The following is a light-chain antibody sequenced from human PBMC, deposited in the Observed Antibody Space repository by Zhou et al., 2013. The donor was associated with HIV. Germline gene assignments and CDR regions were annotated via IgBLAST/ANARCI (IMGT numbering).Light chain of an antibody. CDR2: PAS. CDR3: QKYNSDPL. CDR1: QGIADY. Sequence: DIQMTQSPSSLSASVGDRVTITCRASQGIADYLAWYQQKPGKVPKLLISPASTLQSGVPSRFSGSGSGTDFTLTIRSLQAEDAATYYCQKYNSDPLFGQGTTVEI. J-gene: IGKJ1*01. V-gene: IGKV1-27*01.